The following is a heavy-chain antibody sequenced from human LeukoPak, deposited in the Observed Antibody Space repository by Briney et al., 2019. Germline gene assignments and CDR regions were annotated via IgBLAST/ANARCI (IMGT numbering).Heavy chain of an antibody. D-gene: IGHD6-6*01. CDR2: ISSSSSYI. V-gene: IGHV3-21*01. CDR1: GFTFSSYS. CDR3: ARDTKLVGFDY. Sequence: GGFLRLSCAASGFTFSSYSMNWVRQAPGKGLEWVSSISSSSSYIYYADSVKGRFTISRDNAKNSLYLQMNSLRAEDTAVYYCARDTKLVGFDYWGQGTLVTVSS. J-gene: IGHJ4*02.